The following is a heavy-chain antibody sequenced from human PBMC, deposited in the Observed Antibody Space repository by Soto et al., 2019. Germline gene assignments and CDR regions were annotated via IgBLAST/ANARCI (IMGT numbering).Heavy chain of an antibody. CDR3: ASRHSSPYFDY. J-gene: IGHJ4*02. V-gene: IGHV4-31*03. Sequence: SETLSLTCTVSGGSITSGGYYWSWIRQHPGKGLEWIGYIYYSGFTYYNPSLKSRVTISVDTSKNQFSLKLSSVTAADTAVYYCASRHSSPYFDYWGQGTLVTVS. CDR2: IYYSGFT. D-gene: IGHD6-13*01. CDR1: GGSITSGGYY.